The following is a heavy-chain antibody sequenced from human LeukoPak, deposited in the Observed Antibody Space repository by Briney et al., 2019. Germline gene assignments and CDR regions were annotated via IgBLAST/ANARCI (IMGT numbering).Heavy chain of an antibody. V-gene: IGHV4-59*01. CDR1: GDSISSYY. Sequence: SETLSLTCTVSGDSISSYYWSWIRQPPGKGLEWIGYIYYSGSTNYNPSLKSRVTISVDTSKNQFSLKLSSVTAADTAVYYCASLGYGSGRSHYYYYMDVWGKGTTVTVSS. CDR2: IYYSGST. D-gene: IGHD3-10*01. J-gene: IGHJ6*03. CDR3: ASLGYGSGRSHYYYYMDV.